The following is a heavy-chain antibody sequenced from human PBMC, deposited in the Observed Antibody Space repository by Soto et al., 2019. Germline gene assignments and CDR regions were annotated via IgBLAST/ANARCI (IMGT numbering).Heavy chain of an antibody. CDR2: ISYDGSNK. V-gene: IGHV3-30-3*01. Sequence: VQLVESGGGVVQPGRSLRLSCAASGFTFSSYAMHWVRQAPGKGLEWVAVISYDGSNKYYADSVKGRFTISRDNSKNTLYLQMNSLRAEDTAVYYCARDRAPVGLYYFDYWGQGTLVTVSS. CDR3: ARDRAPVGLYYFDY. CDR1: GFTFSSYA. D-gene: IGHD1-26*01. J-gene: IGHJ4*02.